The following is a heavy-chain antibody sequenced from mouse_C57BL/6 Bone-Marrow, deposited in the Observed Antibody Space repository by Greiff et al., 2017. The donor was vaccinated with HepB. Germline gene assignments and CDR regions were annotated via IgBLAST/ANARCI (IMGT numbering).Heavy chain of an antibody. CDR3: ARYDGYYYYAMDY. Sequence: EVQLQQSGPVLVKPGASVKMSCKASGYTFTGYYMNWVKQSHGKSLEWIGVINPYNGGTSYNQKFKGKATLTVDKSSSTAYMELNSLTSEDSAVYYCARYDGYYYYAMDYWGQGTSVTVSS. CDR1: GYTFTGYY. V-gene: IGHV1-19*01. D-gene: IGHD2-3*01. CDR2: INPYNGGT. J-gene: IGHJ4*01.